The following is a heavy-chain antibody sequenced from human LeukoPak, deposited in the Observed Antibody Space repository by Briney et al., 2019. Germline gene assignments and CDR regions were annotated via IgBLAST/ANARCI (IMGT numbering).Heavy chain of an antibody. CDR1: GGSISSYY. CDR2: IYYSGST. Sequence: PSETLSLTCTVSGGSISSYYWSWIRQPPGKGLEWIGYIYYSGSTNYNPSLKSRVTISVDTSKNQFSLKPSSVTAADTAVYYCAREAVAGTGIDYWGQGTLVTVSS. V-gene: IGHV4-59*01. CDR3: AREAVAGTGIDY. J-gene: IGHJ4*02. D-gene: IGHD6-19*01.